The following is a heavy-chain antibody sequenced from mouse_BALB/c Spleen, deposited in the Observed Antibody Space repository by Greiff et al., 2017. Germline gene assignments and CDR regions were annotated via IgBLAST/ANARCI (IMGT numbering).Heavy chain of an antibody. Sequence: EVKLVESGGGLVQPKGSLKLSCAASGFTFNTYAMNWVRQAPGKGLEWVARIRSKSNNYATYYADSVKDRFTISRDDSQSMLYLQMNNLKTEDTAMYYCVRHDGYHGEYAMDYWGQGTSVTVSS. J-gene: IGHJ4*01. D-gene: IGHD2-3*01. V-gene: IGHV10-1*02. CDR3: VRHDGYHGEYAMDY. CDR2: IRSKSNNYAT. CDR1: GFTFNTYA.